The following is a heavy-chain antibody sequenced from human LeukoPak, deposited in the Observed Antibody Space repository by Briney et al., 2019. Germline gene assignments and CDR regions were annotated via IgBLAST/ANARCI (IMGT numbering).Heavy chain of an antibody. CDR1: GGTFSSYA. D-gene: IGHD5/OR15-5a*01. Sequence: SVKVSCKASGGTFSSYAISWVRQAPGQGLEWMGGIIPISGTANYAQKFQGRVTITADESTSTAYMELSSLRSEDTAVYYCARTGYGVFGAFDIWGQGTMVTVSS. CDR2: IIPISGTA. V-gene: IGHV1-69*13. CDR3: ARTGYGVFGAFDI. J-gene: IGHJ3*02.